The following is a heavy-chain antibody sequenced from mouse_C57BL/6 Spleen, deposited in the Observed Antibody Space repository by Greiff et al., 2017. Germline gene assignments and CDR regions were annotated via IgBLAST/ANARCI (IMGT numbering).Heavy chain of an antibody. CDR2: IYPGSGNT. J-gene: IGHJ2*01. CDR3: ARGGLLPCDY. V-gene: IGHV1-66*01. Sequence: VQLQQSGPELVKPGASVKISCKASGYSFTSYYIHWVKQRPGQGLEWIGWIYPGSGNTKYNEKFKGKATLTADTSSSTAYMQLSSLTSEDSAVYYCARGGLLPCDYGGQGTTLTVSS. D-gene: IGHD1-1*01. CDR1: GYSFTSYY.